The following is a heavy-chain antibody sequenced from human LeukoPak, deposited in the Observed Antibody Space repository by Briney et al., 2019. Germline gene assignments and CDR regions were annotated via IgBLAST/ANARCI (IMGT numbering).Heavy chain of an antibody. Sequence: PSETLSLTCTVSGGSINSYYWSWIRQPPGKGLEWIGYIYYSGSTNYNPSLKSRVSISVDTSKNQFSLKLSSVTAADTAVYYCAKDALFTDYVLDYWGQGNLVTVSS. V-gene: IGHV4-59*12. CDR3: AKDALFTDYVLDY. CDR2: IYYSGST. CDR1: GGSINSYY. D-gene: IGHD4-17*01. J-gene: IGHJ4*02.